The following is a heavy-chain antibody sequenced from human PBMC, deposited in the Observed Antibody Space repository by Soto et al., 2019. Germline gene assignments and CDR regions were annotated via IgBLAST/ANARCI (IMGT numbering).Heavy chain of an antibody. CDR2: IFSNDEK. J-gene: IGHJ6*02. V-gene: IGHV2-26*01. Sequence: SGPTLVNPTQTLTLTCTVSGFSLSNARMGVSWIRQPPGKALEWLAHIFSNDEKSYSTSLKSRLTISKDTSKSQVVLTMTNMDPVDTATYYCARTRYSSGWYGSYYGMDVWGQGTTVTVSS. CDR3: ARTRYSSGWYGSYYGMDV. CDR1: GFSLSNARMG. D-gene: IGHD6-19*01.